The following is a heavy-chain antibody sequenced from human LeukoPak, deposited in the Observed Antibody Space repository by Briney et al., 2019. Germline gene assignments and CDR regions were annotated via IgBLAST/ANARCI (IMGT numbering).Heavy chain of an antibody. D-gene: IGHD3-3*01. CDR2: IRFDGTSK. J-gene: IGHJ6*03. CDR3: AKTSLSDPSGHYYYMDV. CDR1: GFTFSSYE. Sequence: GGSLRLSCAASGFTFSSYEMNWVRQAPGKGLEWVAFIRFDGTSKFYADSVKARFTISRDNSQNTVSLQLNNLRIEDTALYYCAKTSLSDPSGHYYYMDVWGKGTTVTVSS. V-gene: IGHV3-30*02.